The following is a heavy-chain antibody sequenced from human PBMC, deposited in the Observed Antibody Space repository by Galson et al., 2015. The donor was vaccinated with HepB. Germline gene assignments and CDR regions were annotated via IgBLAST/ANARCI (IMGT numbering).Heavy chain of an antibody. CDR3: ARDLFPFELTNPSDY. Sequence: SVKVSCKASGYTFTSYGISWVRQAPGQGLEWMGWISAYNGNTNYAQKLQGRVTMTTDTSTSTAYMELRSLRSDDTAVYYCARDLFPFELTNPSDYWGQGTLVTVSS. D-gene: IGHD2-8*01. J-gene: IGHJ4*02. CDR2: ISAYNGNT. V-gene: IGHV1-18*04. CDR1: GYTFTSYG.